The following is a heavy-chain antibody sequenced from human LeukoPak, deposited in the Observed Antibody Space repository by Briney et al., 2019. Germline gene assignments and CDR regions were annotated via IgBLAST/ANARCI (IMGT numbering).Heavy chain of an antibody. V-gene: IGHV3-21*01. J-gene: IGHJ4*02. Sequence: GSLRLSCAASGFPFSSYSMNWVRPAPGKGLEWVSYISTSGSYIYYADSVKGRFTISRDNAKNSLYLQMSSLRVEDTAVYYCARDRDYAFDYWGQGTLVTVSS. CDR3: ARDRDYAFDY. CDR2: ISTSGSYI. D-gene: IGHD3-16*01. CDR1: GFPFSSYS.